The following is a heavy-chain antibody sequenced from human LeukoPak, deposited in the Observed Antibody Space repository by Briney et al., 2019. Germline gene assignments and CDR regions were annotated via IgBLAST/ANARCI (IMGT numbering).Heavy chain of an antibody. CDR2: ISGSGGST. J-gene: IGHJ4*02. V-gene: IGHV3-23*01. CDR1: GFTFSSYA. CDR3: AKDLEEAVAGTWDY. Sequence: GGSLRLSCAASGFTFSSYAMSWVRQAPGKGLELVSAISGSGGSTYYADSVKGRFTISRDNSKNTLYLQMNSLRAEDTAVYYCAKDLEEAVAGTWDYWGQGTLVTVSS. D-gene: IGHD6-19*01.